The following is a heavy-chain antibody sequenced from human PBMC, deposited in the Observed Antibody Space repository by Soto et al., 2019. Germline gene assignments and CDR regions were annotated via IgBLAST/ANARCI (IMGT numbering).Heavy chain of an antibody. CDR3: ARENLVGGTFYDFDY. D-gene: IGHD4-17*01. V-gene: IGHV3-21*01. CDR1: GFTFSSYS. CDR2: ISSSSSNI. Sequence: GGTLRLSCAASGFTFSSYSMNWVRQAPGRGLEWVSSISSSSSNIYYPDSVKGRFTISRDNAKNSLYLQMNSLRAEDTAVYYFARENLVGGTFYDFDYWGQGTLVTVSS. J-gene: IGHJ4*02.